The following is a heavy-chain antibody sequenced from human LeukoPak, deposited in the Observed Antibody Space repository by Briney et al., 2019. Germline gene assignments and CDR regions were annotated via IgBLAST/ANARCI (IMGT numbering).Heavy chain of an antibody. V-gene: IGHV1-18*01. CDR3: ARGSSYTAVYDY. Sequence: ASVKASCKASGYTFTSYGFAWVRQAPGQGLEWMGWISAYNGNTNYAQKLQGRVTMTTDTSTSTAYMELRSLRSDDTAVYYCARGSSYTAVYDYWGQGTLVTVSS. CDR1: GYTFTSYG. J-gene: IGHJ4*02. CDR2: ISAYNGNT. D-gene: IGHD4-23*01.